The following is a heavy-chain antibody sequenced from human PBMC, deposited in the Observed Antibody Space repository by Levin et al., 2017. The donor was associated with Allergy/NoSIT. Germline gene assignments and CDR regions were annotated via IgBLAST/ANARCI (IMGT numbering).Heavy chain of an antibody. D-gene: IGHD3-10*01. Sequence: GESLKISCAASGFTFSSYGMHWVRQAPGKGLEWVAVISYDGSNKYYADSVKGRFTISRDNSKNTLYLQMNSLRAEDTAVYYCAKDRPFMVRGVIPLADYWGQGTLVTVSS. CDR1: GFTFSSYG. CDR3: AKDRPFMVRGVIPLADY. J-gene: IGHJ4*02. CDR2: ISYDGSNK. V-gene: IGHV3-30*18.